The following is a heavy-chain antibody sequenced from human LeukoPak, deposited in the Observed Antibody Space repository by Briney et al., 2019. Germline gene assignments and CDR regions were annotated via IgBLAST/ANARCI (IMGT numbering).Heavy chain of an antibody. D-gene: IGHD3-22*01. Sequence: GRSLRLSCAASGFTFSSYGMHWVRQAPGKGLEWVAVIWYDGSNKHYADSVKGRFTISRDNSKNTLYLQMNSLRAEDTAVYYCARDADYYDSSGLFDYWGQGTLVIVSS. CDR1: GFTFSSYG. CDR3: ARDADYYDSSGLFDY. J-gene: IGHJ4*02. CDR2: IWYDGSNK. V-gene: IGHV3-33*01.